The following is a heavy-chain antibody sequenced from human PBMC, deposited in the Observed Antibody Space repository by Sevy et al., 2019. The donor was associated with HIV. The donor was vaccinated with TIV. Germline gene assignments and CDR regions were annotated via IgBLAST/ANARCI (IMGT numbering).Heavy chain of an antibody. Sequence: ASVKVSCMASGGSLTNYGMNWVRQAPGQGLDWMGGIIPRPGIANYAPNFRDRVTIAADTSMNTVYLELRRLKSEDTGVYFCASVRPFGGDCYFFDSWGQGTLVTVSS. J-gene: IGHJ4*02. CDR3: ASVRPFGGDCYFFDS. D-gene: IGHD2-21*02. CDR2: IIPRPGIA. CDR1: GGSLTNYG. V-gene: IGHV1-69*10.